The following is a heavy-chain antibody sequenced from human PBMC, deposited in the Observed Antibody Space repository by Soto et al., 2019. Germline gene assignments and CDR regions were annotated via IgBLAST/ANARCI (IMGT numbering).Heavy chain of an antibody. J-gene: IGHJ5*02. V-gene: IGHV1-2*02. Sequence: ASVKVSCKASGYAFIGYYIHWVRQAPGQGLEWMGWINPNSGGTNYAQKFQGRVTMTRDTSISTVSMDLSSLRSDDTAVYYCARAFCSNITCYGWFDPRGQGTLVTVS. CDR2: INPNSGGT. CDR3: ARAFCSNITCYGWFDP. D-gene: IGHD2-2*01. CDR1: GYAFIGYY.